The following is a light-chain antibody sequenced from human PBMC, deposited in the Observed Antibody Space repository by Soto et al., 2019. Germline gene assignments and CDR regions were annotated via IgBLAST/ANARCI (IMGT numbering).Light chain of an antibody. CDR2: YDS. V-gene: IGLV3-21*04. J-gene: IGLJ6*01. CDR1: NIGSKS. Sequence: SSELTQPPSVSVAPGKTARITCGGNNIGSKSVHWYQQKPGQAPVLVIYYDSDRPSGIPERFSGSNSGNTATLTISRVEAGDEADYYCQVWDSSSPHQDVFGSGTQLTVL. CDR3: QVWDSSSPHQDV.